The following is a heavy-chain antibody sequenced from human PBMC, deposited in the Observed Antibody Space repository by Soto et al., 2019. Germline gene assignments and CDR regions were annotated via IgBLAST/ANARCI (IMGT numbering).Heavy chain of an antibody. J-gene: IGHJ4*02. D-gene: IGHD3-9*01. V-gene: IGHV3-66*01. Sequence: GGSLRLSCAASGFTFSSYAMHWVRQAPGKGLEWVSVIYSGGSTYYADSVKGRFTISRDNSKNTLYLQMNSLRAEDTAVYYCARDDYDILTGYPRLYWGQGTLVTVSS. CDR1: GFTFSSYA. CDR3: ARDDYDILTGYPRLY. CDR2: IYSGGST.